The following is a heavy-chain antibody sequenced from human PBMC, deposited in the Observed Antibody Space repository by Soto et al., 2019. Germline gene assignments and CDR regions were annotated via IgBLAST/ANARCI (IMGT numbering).Heavy chain of an antibody. CDR2: ISAYNGNT. D-gene: IGHD2-2*01. CDR1: GYTFTSYG. Sequence: ASVKVSCKASGYTFTSYGISWVRQAPGQGLEWMGWISAYNGNTNYAQKLQGRVTMTTDTSTSTAYMQLRSLRSDDTAVYYCAIDLDYQLPFDYWGQGTLVTVSS. J-gene: IGHJ4*02. V-gene: IGHV1-18*01. CDR3: AIDLDYQLPFDY.